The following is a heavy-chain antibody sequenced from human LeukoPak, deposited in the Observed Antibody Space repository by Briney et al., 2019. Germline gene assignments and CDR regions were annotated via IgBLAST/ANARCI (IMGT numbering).Heavy chain of an antibody. D-gene: IGHD6-19*01. CDR3: ARHYSSGSDFYY. CDR1: GYSFTRYW. Sequence: GESLKISCKGSGYSFTRYWISWVRQTPGKGLEWMGRIDPGDSYTNYSPSFQGHVTISADKSISTAYLQWSSLKASDTAMYYCARHYSSGSDFYYWGQGTLVTVSS. J-gene: IGHJ4*02. V-gene: IGHV5-10-1*01. CDR2: IDPGDSYT.